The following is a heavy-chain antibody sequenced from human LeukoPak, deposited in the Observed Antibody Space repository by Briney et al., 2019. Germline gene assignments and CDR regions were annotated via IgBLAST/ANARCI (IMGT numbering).Heavy chain of an antibody. CDR2: IYYSGST. J-gene: IGHJ4*02. CDR1: GGSISSYY. CDR3: ARSGLLWFGESPFDY. Sequence: SETLSLTCTVSGGSISSYYWSWIRQPPGKGLEWIGYIYYSGSTNYNPSLKSRVTISVDTSRNQFSLKLSSVTAADTAVYYCARSGLLWFGESPFDYWGQGTLVTVSS. D-gene: IGHD3-10*01. V-gene: IGHV4-59*01.